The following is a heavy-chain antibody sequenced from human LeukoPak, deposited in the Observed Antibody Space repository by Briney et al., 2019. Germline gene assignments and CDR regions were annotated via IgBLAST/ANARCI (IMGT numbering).Heavy chain of an antibody. J-gene: IGHJ4*02. CDR1: GYSISSGYY. CDR2: IYHSGST. V-gene: IGHV4-38-2*02. D-gene: IGHD5-24*01. Sequence: PSETLSLTCTVSGYSISSGYYWGWIRQPPGKGLELIRSIYHSGSTYYNPSLRSRVTISVDTSTNQFSLKLSSVTAADTAVYYCARARREMVDYWGQGTLVTVSS. CDR3: ARARREMVDY.